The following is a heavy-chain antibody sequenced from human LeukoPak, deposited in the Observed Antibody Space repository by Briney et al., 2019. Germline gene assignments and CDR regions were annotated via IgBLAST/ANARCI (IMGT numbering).Heavy chain of an antibody. J-gene: IGHJ5*02. CDR2: INHSGST. CDR3: ARGLPQYCGSSTSCLENWFDP. D-gene: IGHD2-2*01. Sequence: SETLSLTCAVYGGSFSGYYWSWIRQPPGKGLEWIGEINHSGSTNYNPSLKSRVTISVDTSKNQFSLKLSSVTAADTAVYYCARGLPQYCGSSTSCLENWFDPWGQGTLVTVSS. CDR1: GGSFSGYY. V-gene: IGHV4-34*01.